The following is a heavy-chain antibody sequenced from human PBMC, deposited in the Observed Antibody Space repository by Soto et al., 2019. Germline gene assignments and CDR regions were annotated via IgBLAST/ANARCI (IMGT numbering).Heavy chain of an antibody. CDR1: GASIRSNNR. J-gene: IGHJ4*02. CDR2: IFHSGST. V-gene: IGHV4-4*02. CDR3: ARGHFDSRGYSNALDY. Sequence: SETLSLTCAVSGASIRSNNRWSWVRQPPGKGLEWIGEIFHSGSTNYNPSLKTRLTISVDKSKNQFSLKLTSVTAADAAIYYCARGHFDSRGYSNALDYWGQGIQVTVS. D-gene: IGHD3-22*01.